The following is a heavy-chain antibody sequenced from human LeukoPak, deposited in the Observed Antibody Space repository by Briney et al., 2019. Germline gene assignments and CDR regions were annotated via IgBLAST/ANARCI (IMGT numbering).Heavy chain of an antibody. CDR2: IFWNDHK. J-gene: IGHJ4*02. D-gene: IGHD4-17*01. CDR1: GFSLSTSGVG. V-gene: IGHV2-5*01. Sequence: SGPTQVKPTQTLTLTCTFSGFSLSTSGVGVGWIRQPPGKALEWLALIFWNDHKLYSASLKSRLTITKDTSKNQVVLTMTNMDPVDTATYYCAYRRSPWDFGDYFDSWGQGTLVTVSS. CDR3: AYRRSPWDFGDYFDS.